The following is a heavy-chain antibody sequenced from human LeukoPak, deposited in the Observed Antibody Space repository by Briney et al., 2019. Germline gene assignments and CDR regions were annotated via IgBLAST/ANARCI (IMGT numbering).Heavy chain of an antibody. Sequence: PGGSLRLSCAASGFTFNTYWMHWVRQAPGKGLVRVARVNREGTTTAYADSVKGRFIISRDNSKNTLYLQMNNLRAEDTAVYYCARDSDWILFDYWGQGTPVTVSS. CDR3: ARDSDWILFDY. CDR1: GFTFNTYW. CDR2: VNREGTTT. J-gene: IGHJ4*02. V-gene: IGHV3-74*03. D-gene: IGHD2-2*03.